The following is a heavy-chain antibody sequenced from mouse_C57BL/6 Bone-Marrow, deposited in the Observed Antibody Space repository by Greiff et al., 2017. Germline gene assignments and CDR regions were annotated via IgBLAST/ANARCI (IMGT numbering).Heavy chain of an antibody. V-gene: IGHV1-72*01. J-gene: IGHJ3*01. D-gene: IGHD2-1*01. CDR2: IDPNSGGT. Sequence: QVQLQQPGAELVKPGASVKLSCKASGYTFTSYWMHWVKQRPGRGLGWIGRIDPNSGGTKYNEKFKSKATLTVDKPSSTAYMQLSSLTSEDSAVYYCARSWGNYRGAWFAYWGQGTLVTVSA. CDR1: GYTFTSYW. CDR3: ARSWGNYRGAWFAY.